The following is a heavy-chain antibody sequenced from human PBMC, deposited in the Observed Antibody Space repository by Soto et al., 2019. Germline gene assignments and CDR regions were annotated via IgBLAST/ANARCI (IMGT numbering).Heavy chain of an antibody. D-gene: IGHD6-13*01. CDR2: ISGSGGST. J-gene: IGHJ4*02. CDR1: GFTFSSYA. CDR3: AKDDGSWVYSSSWYDSGCLDY. Sequence: GGSLRLSCAASGFTFSSYAMSWVRQAPGKGLEWVSAISGSGGSTYYADSVKGRFTISRDNSKNTLYLQMNSLRAEDTAVYYCAKDDGSWVYSSSWYDSGCLDYWGQGTLVTVSS. V-gene: IGHV3-23*01.